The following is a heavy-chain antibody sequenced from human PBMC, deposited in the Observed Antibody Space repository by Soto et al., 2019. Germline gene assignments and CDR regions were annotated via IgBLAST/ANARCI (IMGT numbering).Heavy chain of an antibody. CDR3: AKDRDSSSWYSYYYYYYGMDV. CDR2: ISYDGSNK. V-gene: IGHV3-30*18. CDR1: GFTFSSYG. Sequence: PGGSLRLSCAASGFTFSSYGMHWVRQAPGKGLEWVAVISYDGSNKYYADSVKGRFTISRDNSKNTLYLQMNSLRAEDTAVYYCAKDRDSSSWYSYYYYYYGMDVWGQGTTVTVSS. J-gene: IGHJ6*02. D-gene: IGHD6-13*01.